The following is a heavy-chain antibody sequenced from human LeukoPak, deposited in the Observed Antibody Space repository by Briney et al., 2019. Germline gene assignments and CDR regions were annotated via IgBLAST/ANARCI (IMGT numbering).Heavy chain of an antibody. V-gene: IGHV3-30*01. Sequence: GGSLRLSCAASGFTFRTYAMHWVRQAPGKGLEWVAVFTYDGSDKYYADSVKGRFTISRDNSKNTLYLQMNSLRAEDTAVYYCGREGDSSSSVGAFDIWGQGTMVTVSS. CDR3: GREGDSSSSVGAFDI. CDR1: GFTFRTYA. CDR2: FTYDGSDK. D-gene: IGHD6-6*01. J-gene: IGHJ3*02.